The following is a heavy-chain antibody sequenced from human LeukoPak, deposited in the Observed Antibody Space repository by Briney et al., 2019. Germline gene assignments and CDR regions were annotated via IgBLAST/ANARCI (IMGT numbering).Heavy chain of an antibody. V-gene: IGHV4-4*07. CDR2: IYSSGST. Sequence: AETLSLTCTVSGGSISSYCGSWIRQPAGKGLEWIGRIYSSGSTNYNPSLKSRVTMSVDTSKNQFSLKLSSVTAADTAVYYCARDGNWYYFDYWGQGTLVTVSS. J-gene: IGHJ4*02. CDR1: GGSISSYC. CDR3: ARDGNWYYFDY. D-gene: IGHD1-1*01.